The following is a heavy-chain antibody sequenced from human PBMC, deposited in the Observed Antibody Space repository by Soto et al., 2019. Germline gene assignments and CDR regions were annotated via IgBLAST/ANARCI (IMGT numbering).Heavy chain of an antibody. J-gene: IGHJ5*02. V-gene: IGHV4-4*07. CDR1: GVSISSYY. CDR2: IYTSGST. Sequence: SEALSLPCTVSGVSISSYYWSWIRQPAGKGLEWIGRIYTSGSTNYNPSLKSRVTMSVDTSKNQFSLKLSSVTAADTAVYYCAREIKLGVDFWSGYRNWFEPWGQGTLVNVSS. CDR3: AREIKLGVDFWSGYRNWFEP. D-gene: IGHD3-3*01.